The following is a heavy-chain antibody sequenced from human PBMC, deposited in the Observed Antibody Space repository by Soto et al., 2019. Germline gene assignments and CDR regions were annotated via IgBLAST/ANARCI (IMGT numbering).Heavy chain of an antibody. CDR3: ARVNYDSSGYYYYFDY. CDR1: GYTFTSYA. CDR2: INAGNGNT. Sequence: ASVKVSCKASGYTFTSYAMHWVRQAPGQRLEWMGWINAGNGNTKYSQKFQGRVTITRDTSASTAYMELSSLRSEDTAVYYCARVNYDSSGYYYYFDYWGQGTLVTVSS. V-gene: IGHV1-3*01. J-gene: IGHJ4*02. D-gene: IGHD3-22*01.